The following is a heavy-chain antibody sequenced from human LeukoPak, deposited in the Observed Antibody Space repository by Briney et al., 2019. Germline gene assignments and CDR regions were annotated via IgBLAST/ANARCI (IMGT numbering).Heavy chain of an antibody. CDR3: ARDLGFEGYYFDF. J-gene: IGHJ4*02. CDR2: TYYSGTT. Sequence: SETLSLTCTVSGGSISSGSHYWGWIRQPPGKGLEWIGTTYYSGTTYYNPSLKSRVTISVDTSKNQFSLKLRSVTAADTAMYYCARDLGFEGYYFDFWGQGTLVTVSS. V-gene: IGHV4-39*07. D-gene: IGHD3-16*01. CDR1: GGSISSGSHY.